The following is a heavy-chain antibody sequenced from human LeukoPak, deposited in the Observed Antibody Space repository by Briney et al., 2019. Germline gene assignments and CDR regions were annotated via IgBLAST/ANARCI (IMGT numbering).Heavy chain of an antibody. Sequence: GGSLSFSCAASGFSSSCYTRSWLRQAPGNGLVWGSTISGGGGSRYYAVSERGRFTIARDNSRNTLQLQSNSPDAEATAVYCCSKSLGMDVWGQGTTVTVSS. CDR3: SKSLGMDV. CDR2: ISGGGGSR. CDR1: GFSSSCYT. J-gene: IGHJ6*02. V-gene: IGHV3-23*01.